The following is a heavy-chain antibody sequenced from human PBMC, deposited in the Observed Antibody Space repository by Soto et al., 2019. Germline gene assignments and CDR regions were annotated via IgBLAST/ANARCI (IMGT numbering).Heavy chain of an antibody. J-gene: IGHJ6*02. V-gene: IGHV4-34*01. CDR2: INHSGST. CDR3: ASSGRPGLYYYGMDV. Sequence: PSETLSLTCAVYGGSFSGYYWSWIRQPPGKGLEWIGEINHSGSTNYNPSLKSRVTISVDTSKNQFSLKLSSVTAADTAVYYCASSGRPGLYYYGMDVWGQGTTVTVSS. CDR1: GGSFSGYY. D-gene: IGHD6-25*01.